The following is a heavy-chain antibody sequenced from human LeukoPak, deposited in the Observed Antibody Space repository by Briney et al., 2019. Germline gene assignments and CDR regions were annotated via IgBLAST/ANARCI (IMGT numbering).Heavy chain of an antibody. CDR1: GFTVSSNF. J-gene: IGHJ4*02. V-gene: IGHV3-66*01. D-gene: IGHD3-22*01. Sequence: GGSLRLSCAASGFTVSSNFMSWVRQAPGKGLEWVSVIYSGGSTYYADSVKGRFTISRDNSKNTLYLQMNSLRVEDTAVYYCARDHVAYYDSSGYSPNYFDYWGQGTLVTVSS. CDR2: IYSGGST. CDR3: ARDHVAYYDSSGYSPNYFDY.